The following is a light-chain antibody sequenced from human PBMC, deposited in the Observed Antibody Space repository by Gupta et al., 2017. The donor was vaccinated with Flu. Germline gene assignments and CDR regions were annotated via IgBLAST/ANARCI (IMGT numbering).Light chain of an antibody. CDR3: EHSNKTPWT. Sequence: DIQMTQSPLSLSASVGDTVTITCRASQGIGKYLSWYQQRPGKAPQLLISLGSTLHGAVPSRFRGSGSETDFTLTISGLQPEEFATYYCEHSNKTPWTFGQGTKVE. CDR2: LGS. V-gene: IGKV1-39*01. CDR1: QGIGKY. J-gene: IGKJ1*01.